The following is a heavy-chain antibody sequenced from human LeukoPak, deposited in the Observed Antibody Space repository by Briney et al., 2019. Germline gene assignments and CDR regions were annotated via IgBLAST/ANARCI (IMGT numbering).Heavy chain of an antibody. CDR2: ISGSGGST. J-gene: IGHJ4*02. D-gene: IGHD3-3*01. CDR3: AKDQDFWSGYYTN. Sequence: GGSLRLSCAASGFTSSSYAMSWVRQAPGKGLEWVSAISGSGGSTYYADSVKGRFTISRDNSKNTLYLQMNSLRAEDTAVYYCAKDQDFWSGYYTNWGQGTLVTVSS. CDR1: GFTSSSYA. V-gene: IGHV3-23*01.